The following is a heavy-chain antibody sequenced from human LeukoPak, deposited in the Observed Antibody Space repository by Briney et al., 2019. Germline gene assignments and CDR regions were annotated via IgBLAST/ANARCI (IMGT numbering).Heavy chain of an antibody. CDR1: GYTFTSYG. Sequence: ASVKVSCKASGYTFTSYGISWVRQAPGQGLEWMGWISAYNGNTNYAQKLQGRVTMTTDTSTSTAYMELRSLRSDDTAVYYCARYCKDSSSWYGGYYFDYWGQGTLVTVSS. J-gene: IGHJ4*02. CDR3: ARYCKDSSSWYGGYYFDY. CDR2: ISAYNGNT. D-gene: IGHD6-13*01. V-gene: IGHV1-18*01.